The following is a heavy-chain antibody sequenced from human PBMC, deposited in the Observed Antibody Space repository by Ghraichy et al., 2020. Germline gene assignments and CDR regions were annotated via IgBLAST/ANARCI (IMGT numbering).Heavy chain of an antibody. V-gene: IGHV4-59*01. D-gene: IGHD1-26*01. Sequence: SETLSLTCTVSGGSISSYYWSWIRQPPGKGLEWIGYIYYSGSTNYNPSLKSRVTISVDTSKNQFSLKLSSVTAADTAVYYCARDGMGPIDYWGQGTLVTVSS. J-gene: IGHJ4*02. CDR2: IYYSGST. CDR1: GGSISSYY. CDR3: ARDGMGPIDY.